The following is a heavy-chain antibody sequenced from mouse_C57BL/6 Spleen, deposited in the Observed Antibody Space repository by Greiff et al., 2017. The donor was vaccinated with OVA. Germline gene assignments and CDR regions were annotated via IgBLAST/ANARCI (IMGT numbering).Heavy chain of an antibody. J-gene: IGHJ3*01. CDR3: ARTDGNCPWFAY. V-gene: IGHV1-69*01. Sequence: QVQLQQPGAELVMPGASVKLSCKASGYTFTSYWMHWVKQRPGQGLEWIGEIDPSDSYTNYNQKFKGKSTLTVDKSSSTAYLQISSLTSEDSAVYDCARTDGNCPWFAYWGQGTLVTVSA. D-gene: IGHD2-1*01. CDR2: IDPSDSYT. CDR1: GYTFTSYW.